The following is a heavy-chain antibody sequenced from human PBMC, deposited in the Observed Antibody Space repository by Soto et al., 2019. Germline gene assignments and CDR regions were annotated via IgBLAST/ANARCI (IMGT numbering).Heavy chain of an antibody. Sequence: SETLSLTCAVYGGSLSGSYWSWIRQPPGKGLQWVGEINHSGSTNYNPSLKSRVSISVDTAKNQFSLKLTSVTAADTALYYCARITWSLPLHSWGQGTLVTVSS. V-gene: IGHV4-34*01. J-gene: IGHJ4*02. CDR1: GGSLSGSY. D-gene: IGHD2-21*01. CDR3: ARITWSLPLHS. CDR2: INHSGST.